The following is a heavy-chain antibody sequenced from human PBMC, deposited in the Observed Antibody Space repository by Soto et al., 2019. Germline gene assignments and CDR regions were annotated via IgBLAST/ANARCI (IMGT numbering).Heavy chain of an antibody. V-gene: IGHV1-69*13. D-gene: IGHD1-26*01. CDR2: IIPIFGTA. CDR3: ARSGSDRRNNWFDP. J-gene: IGHJ5*02. Sequence: ASVKVSCKASGGTFSSYAISWVRQAPGQGLEWMGGIIPIFGTANYAQKFQGRVTITADESTSTAYMELSSLRSEDTAVYYCARSGSDRRNNWFDPWGRGTLVTVSS. CDR1: GGTFSSYA.